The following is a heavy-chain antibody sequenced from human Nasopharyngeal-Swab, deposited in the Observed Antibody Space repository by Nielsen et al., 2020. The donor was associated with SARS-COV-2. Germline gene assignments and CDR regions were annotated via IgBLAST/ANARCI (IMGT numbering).Heavy chain of an antibody. CDR3: ARTSRLPSITMIVVVIDYYFDY. D-gene: IGHD3-22*01. CDR2: IYYSGST. V-gene: IGHV4-59*12. Sequence: GSLRLSCTVSGGSISSYYWSWIRQPPGKGLEWIGYIYYSGSTNYNPSLKSRVTISVDTSKNQFSLKLSSVTAADTAVYYCARTSRLPSITMIVVVIDYYFDYWGQGTLVTVSS. CDR1: GGSISSYY. J-gene: IGHJ4*02.